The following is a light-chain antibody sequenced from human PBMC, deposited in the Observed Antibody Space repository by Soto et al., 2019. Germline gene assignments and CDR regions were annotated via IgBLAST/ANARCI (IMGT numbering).Light chain of an antibody. Sequence: QSALSQTASVSGSPGQSITISCTGTISDVGSYNYVSWYQQYPGKAPKLMIYDVSTRPSGVSDRFSGSKSGNTASLTISGLRAEDEADYYCGSYTTSSNYVFGTGTKVTV. V-gene: IGLV2-14*03. J-gene: IGLJ1*01. CDR1: ISDVGSYNY. CDR2: DVS. CDR3: GSYTTSSNYV.